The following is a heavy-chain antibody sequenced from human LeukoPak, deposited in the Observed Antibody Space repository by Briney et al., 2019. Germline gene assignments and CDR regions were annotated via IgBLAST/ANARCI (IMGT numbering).Heavy chain of an antibody. V-gene: IGHV4-39*01. D-gene: IGHD1-26*01. CDR2: IYYSGST. CDR3: ASLRERSYYARGFDY. Sequence: SETLSLTCTVSGGSIRSSSYYWGWIRQPPGKGLEWIGSIYYSGSTYYNPSLKSRVTISVDTSKNQFSLKLSSVTAANTAVCYCASLRERSYYARGFDYWGQGTLVTVSS. CDR1: GGSIRSSSYY. J-gene: IGHJ4*02.